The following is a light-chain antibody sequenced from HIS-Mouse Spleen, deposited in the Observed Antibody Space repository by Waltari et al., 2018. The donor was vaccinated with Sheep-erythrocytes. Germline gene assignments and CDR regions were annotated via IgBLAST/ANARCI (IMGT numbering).Light chain of an antibody. J-gene: IGKJ4*01. CDR1: QSVSSY. CDR2: DAS. Sequence: EIVLTQSPATLSLSPGERDTLSCRASQSVSSYLAWYQQKPGQAPRRLIYDASNRATGIPARFSGSGSGTDFTLTISSLEPEDFAVYYCQQRSNWPPLTFGGGTKVEIK. CDR3: QQRSNWPPLT. V-gene: IGKV3-11*01.